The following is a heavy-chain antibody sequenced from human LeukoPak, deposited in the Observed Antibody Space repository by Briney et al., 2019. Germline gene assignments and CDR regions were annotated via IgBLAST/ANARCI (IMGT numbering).Heavy chain of an antibody. CDR3: ATRGKDAVAETALFDY. J-gene: IGHJ4*02. CDR1: GYTLTELS. CDR2: FDPEDGET. V-gene: IGHV1-24*01. Sequence: ASVKVSCKVSGYTLTELSMHWVRQAPGKGLEWMGGFDPEDGETIYAQKFQGRVTMTEDTSTDTAYMELSSLRSEDTAVYYCATRGKDAVAETALFDYWGQGTLVTVSS. D-gene: IGHD6-19*01.